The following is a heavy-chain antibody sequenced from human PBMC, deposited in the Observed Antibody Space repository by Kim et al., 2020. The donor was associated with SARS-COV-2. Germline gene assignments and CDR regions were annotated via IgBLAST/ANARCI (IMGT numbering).Heavy chain of an antibody. J-gene: IGHJ6*02. D-gene: IGHD5-12*01. CDR2: ISAYNGNT. Sequence: ASVKVSCKASGYTFTSYGISWVRQAPGQGLEWMGWISAYNGNTNYAQKLQGRVTMTTDTSTSTAYMELRSLRSDDTAVYYCARERWGQVATTQYYYYGMDVWGQGTTVTVSS. V-gene: IGHV1-18*01. CDR3: ARERWGQVATTQYYYYGMDV. CDR1: GYTFTSYG.